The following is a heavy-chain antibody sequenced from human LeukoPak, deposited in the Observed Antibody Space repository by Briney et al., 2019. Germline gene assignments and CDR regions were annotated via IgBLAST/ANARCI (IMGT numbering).Heavy chain of an antibody. CDR2: ISGSGGST. CDR1: GFTFSSYA. Sequence: GGSLRLSCAASGFTFSSYAMSWVRQAPGKGLEWVSAISGSGGSTYYADPVKGRFTISRDNSKNTLYLQMNSLRAEDTALYYCATYIVGPTLDYWGQGALVTVSS. D-gene: IGHD1-26*01. J-gene: IGHJ4*02. CDR3: ATYIVGPTLDY. V-gene: IGHV3-23*01.